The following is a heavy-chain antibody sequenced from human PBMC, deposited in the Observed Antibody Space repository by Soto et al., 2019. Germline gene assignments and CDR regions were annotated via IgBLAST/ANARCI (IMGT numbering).Heavy chain of an antibody. J-gene: IGHJ5*02. D-gene: IGHD2-15*01. CDR2: ISYDGSNK. CDR3: ARDGNIVVVVAATGWLDP. CDR1: GFTFSSYA. V-gene: IGHV3-30-3*01. Sequence: GGSLRLSCAASGFTFSSYAMHWVRQAPGKGLEWVAVISYDGSNKYYADSVKGRFTISRDNSKNTLYLQMNSLRAEDTAVYYCARDGNIVVVVAATGWLDPWGQGTLVTVSS.